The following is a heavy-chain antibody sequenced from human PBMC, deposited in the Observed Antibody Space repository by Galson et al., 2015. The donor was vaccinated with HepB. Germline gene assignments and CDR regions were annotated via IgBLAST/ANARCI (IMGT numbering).Heavy chain of an antibody. J-gene: IGHJ4*02. CDR2: ISSNGSFK. CDR1: GFTFSTYG. Sequence: SLRLSCAASGFTFSTYGLHWVRQAPGKGLEWVAVISSNGSFKSYARSVRGRFIISRDTSKNTLFLQMNGLRLDDTAVYYCAKEAGYSTGWYPGFWGRGTLVTVSS. CDR3: AKEAGYSTGWYPGF. D-gene: IGHD6-13*01. V-gene: IGHV3-30*18.